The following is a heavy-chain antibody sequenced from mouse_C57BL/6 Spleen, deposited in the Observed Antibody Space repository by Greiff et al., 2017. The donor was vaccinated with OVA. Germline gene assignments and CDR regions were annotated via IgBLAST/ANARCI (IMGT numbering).Heavy chain of an antibody. V-gene: IGHV1-64*01. CDR1: GYTFTSYW. Sequence: VKLQQPGAELVKPGASVKLSCKASGYTFTSYWMHWVKQRPGQGLEWIGMIHPNSGSTNYNEKFKSKATLTVNKSSSTAYLQLSSLTSEDSAVYYCATYPLSWDGDYFDYWGQGTTLTVSS. CDR3: ATYPLSWDGDYFDY. D-gene: IGHD4-1*01. J-gene: IGHJ2*01. CDR2: IHPNSGST.